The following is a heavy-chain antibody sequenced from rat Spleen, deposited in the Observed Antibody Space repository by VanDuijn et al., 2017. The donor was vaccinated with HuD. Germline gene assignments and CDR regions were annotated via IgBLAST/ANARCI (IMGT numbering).Heavy chain of an antibody. Sequence: EVQLVETGGGLVQPGKSLKLSCVASGFTFSSYWIYWIRQAPGEGLEWVSSISPDGASTYYPDSVKGRFTVSRDNAKNTQYLQMDSLRSEDTAIYYCTRQRGDGSYHGGLDYWGQGVMVTVSS. V-gene: IGHV5-58*01. CDR2: ISPDGAST. CDR1: GFTFSSYW. J-gene: IGHJ2*01. D-gene: IGHD1-12*01. CDR3: TRQRGDGSYHGGLDY.